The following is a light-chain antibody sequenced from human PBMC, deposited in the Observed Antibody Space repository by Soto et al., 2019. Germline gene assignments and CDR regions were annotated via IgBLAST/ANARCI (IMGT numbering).Light chain of an antibody. Sequence: NFMLTQPHSVSESPGKTVTISCTGSSGSIARNYVQWYQQRPGSAPTTVIFEDNQRPSGVPDRFSGSIDSSSNSASLTISGLQTEDEADYYCQSYDSSFVLFGGGTKLTVL. CDR2: EDN. CDR3: QSYDSSFVL. J-gene: IGLJ2*01. CDR1: SGSIARNY. V-gene: IGLV6-57*02.